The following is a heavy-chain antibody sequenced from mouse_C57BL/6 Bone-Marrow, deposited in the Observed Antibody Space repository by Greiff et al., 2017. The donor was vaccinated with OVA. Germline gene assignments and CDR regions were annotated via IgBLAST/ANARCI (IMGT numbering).Heavy chain of an antibody. J-gene: IGHJ4*01. CDR2: INPSSGYT. V-gene: IGHV1-4*01. Sequence: VQLQQSGAELARPGASVKMSCKASGYTFTSYTMHWVKQRPGQGLEWIGYINPSSGYTKYNQKFKDKATLTADKSSSTAYMQLSSLTSEDSAVYYCAYYGSPLYAMDYWGQGTSVTVSS. CDR3: AYYGSPLYAMDY. D-gene: IGHD1-1*01. CDR1: GYTFTSYT.